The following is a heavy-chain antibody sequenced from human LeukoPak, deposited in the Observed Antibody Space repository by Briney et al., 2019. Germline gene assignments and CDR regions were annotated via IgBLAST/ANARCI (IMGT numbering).Heavy chain of an antibody. CDR3: ARDAAVAGNFDY. V-gene: IGHV3-21*01. J-gene: IGHJ4*02. D-gene: IGHD6-19*01. Sequence: GGSLRLSCAASGFTFSSYSMNWVRQAPGKGLEWVSSISSSSSYIYYADSVKGRFTISRDNAKNSLYLQMNSLRAEDTAVYYCARDAAVAGNFDYWGQGTLVTASS. CDR1: GFTFSSYS. CDR2: ISSSSSYI.